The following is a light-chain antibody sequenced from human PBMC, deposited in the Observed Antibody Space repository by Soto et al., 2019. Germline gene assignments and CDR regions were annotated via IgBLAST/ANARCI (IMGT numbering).Light chain of an antibody. J-gene: IGKJ4*01. V-gene: IGKV3-20*01. CDR3: QQYGSTPLT. CDR1: QSVKNNY. CDR2: DAS. Sequence: EIVLKQSPDTLSLSPGERATLSCRASQSVKNNYLAWYQQKPGQAPRFLIYDASSRATGIPDRFSGSGSGTDFPLTISRLEHEDFAVYYCQQYGSTPLTFGGGTKVDIK.